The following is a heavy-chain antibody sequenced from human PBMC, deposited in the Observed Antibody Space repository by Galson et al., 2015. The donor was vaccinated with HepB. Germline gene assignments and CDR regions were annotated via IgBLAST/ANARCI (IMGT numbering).Heavy chain of an antibody. D-gene: IGHD6-19*01. CDR1: GFTFSSYG. CDR2: ISYDGSNK. J-gene: IGHJ6*02. Sequence: SLRLSCAASGFTFSSYGMHWVRQAPGKGLEWVAVISYDGSNKYYADSVKGRFTISRDNSKNTLYLQMNSLRAEDPAVYYCAKNKQWLSYYYYGIDVWGQGTTVTVSS. V-gene: IGHV3-30*18. CDR3: AKNKQWLSYYYYGIDV.